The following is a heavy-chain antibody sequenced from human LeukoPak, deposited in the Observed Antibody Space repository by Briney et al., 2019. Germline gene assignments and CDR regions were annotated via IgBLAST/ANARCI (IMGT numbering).Heavy chain of an antibody. D-gene: IGHD3-16*01. V-gene: IGHV1-2*02. CDR3: ARGEYSNGYPYRLDS. J-gene: IGHJ4*02. CDR2: INPKSGDA. CDR1: GSTFSDYH. Sequence: ASVKVSCKASGSTFSDYHINWVRQASGQGPEWMGWINPKSGDAEYGQAFQGRVTMTRDTSISTAYMELNRLRFDDTAMYYCARGEYSNGYPYRLDSWGQGTLVTVSS.